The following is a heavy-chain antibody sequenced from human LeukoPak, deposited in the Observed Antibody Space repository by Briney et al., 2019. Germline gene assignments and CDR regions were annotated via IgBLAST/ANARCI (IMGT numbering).Heavy chain of an antibody. CDR1: GYTFTSYG. J-gene: IGHJ1*01. CDR2: IIPIFGTA. V-gene: IGHV1-69*06. Sequence: GASVKVSCKASGYTFTSYGISWVRQAPGQGLEWMGGIIPIFGTANYAQKFQGRVTITADKSTSTAYMELSSLRSEDTAVYYCARGSTGDYWTEYIQHWGQGTLVTVSS. D-gene: IGHD4-17*01. CDR3: ARGSTGDYWTEYIQH.